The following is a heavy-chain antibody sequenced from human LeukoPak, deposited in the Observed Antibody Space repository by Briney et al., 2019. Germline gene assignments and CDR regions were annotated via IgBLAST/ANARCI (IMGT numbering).Heavy chain of an antibody. CDR3: ARRYYDFWSGFIDWFDP. V-gene: IGHV1-2*02. J-gene: IGHJ5*02. D-gene: IGHD3-3*01. Sequence: ASVKVSCKASGYTFTGYYMHWVRQAPGQGLEWMGWINPNSGGTNYARKFQGRVTMTRDTSISTAYMELSRLRSDDTAVYYCARRYYDFWSGFIDWFDPWGQGTLVTVSS. CDR2: INPNSGGT. CDR1: GYTFTGYY.